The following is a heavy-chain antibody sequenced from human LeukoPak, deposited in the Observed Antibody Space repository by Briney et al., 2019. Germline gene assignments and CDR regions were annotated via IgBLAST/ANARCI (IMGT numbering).Heavy chain of an antibody. CDR1: GFTFSSYG. J-gene: IGHJ6*03. Sequence: GRSLRLSCAASGFTFSSYGMHWVRQAPGKGLEWVAVISYDVGKKYYADSVKGRFTISRDNSKNTLYLQMNSLRAEDTAVYYCAKGYGDSTIYYYYYMDVWGKGTTVTISS. CDR3: AKGYGDSTIYYYYYMDV. D-gene: IGHD4-17*01. CDR2: ISYDVGKK. V-gene: IGHV3-30*18.